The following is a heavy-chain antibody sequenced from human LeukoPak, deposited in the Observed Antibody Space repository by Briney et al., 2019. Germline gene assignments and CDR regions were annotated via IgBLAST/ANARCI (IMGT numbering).Heavy chain of an antibody. V-gene: IGHV1-69*04. Sequence: SVKVSCKASGGTFSSYAISWVRQAPGQGLEWMGRIILILGIGNYAQKFQGGVTITADKSTSTAYMELSSLRSEDTAVYYCASGNGYCSSTSCYALGYYFDYWGQGTLVTVSS. CDR3: ASGNGYCSSTSCYALGYYFDY. CDR2: IILILGIG. J-gene: IGHJ4*02. D-gene: IGHD2-2*03. CDR1: GGTFSSYA.